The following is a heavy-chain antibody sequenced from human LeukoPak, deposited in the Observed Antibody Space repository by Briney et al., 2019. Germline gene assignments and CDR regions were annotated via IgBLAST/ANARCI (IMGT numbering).Heavy chain of an antibody. J-gene: IGHJ6*03. Sequence: SETLSLTCAVYGGSFNDYYWNWIRQPPGKGLEWIGEINLRGSTTYNPSLKSRVTISVDTSKNQFSLKLSSVTAADTAVYYCARAGEGRGSGSYYNEQSYYYYMDVWGKGTTVTVSS. V-gene: IGHV4-34*01. CDR1: GGSFNDYY. CDR3: ARAGEGRGSGSYYNEQSYYYYMDV. D-gene: IGHD3-10*01. CDR2: INLRGST.